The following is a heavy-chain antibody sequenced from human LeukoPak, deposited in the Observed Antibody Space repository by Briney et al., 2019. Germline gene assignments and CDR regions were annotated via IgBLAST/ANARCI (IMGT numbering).Heavy chain of an antibody. V-gene: IGHV1-69*13. CDR1: GGTFSSYA. CDR3: ATVGIAARRAFDI. CDR2: IIPIFGTA. J-gene: IGHJ3*02. D-gene: IGHD6-6*01. Sequence: EASVKVSCKASGGTFSSYAISWVRQAPGQGLEWMGGIIPIFGTADYAQKFQGRVTITADESTSTAYMELSSLRSEDTAVYYCATVGIAARRAFDIWGQGTMVTVSS.